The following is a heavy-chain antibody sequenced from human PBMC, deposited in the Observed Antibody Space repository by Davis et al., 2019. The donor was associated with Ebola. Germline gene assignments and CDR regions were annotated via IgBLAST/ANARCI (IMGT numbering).Heavy chain of an antibody. CDR3: ARGFPRYFDRGWFDP. Sequence: ASVKVSCKASGYTFTSYYMHWVRQAPGQGLEWMGWMNPNSGNTGYAQKLQGRVTMTRNTSISTAYMELSSLRSEGTAVYYCARGFPRYFDRGWFDPWGQGTLVTVSS. D-gene: IGHD3-9*01. CDR2: MNPNSGNT. V-gene: IGHV1-8*02. J-gene: IGHJ5*02. CDR1: GYTFTSYY.